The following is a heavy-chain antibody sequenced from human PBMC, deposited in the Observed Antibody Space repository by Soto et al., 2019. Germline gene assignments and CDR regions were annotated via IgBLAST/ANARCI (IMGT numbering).Heavy chain of an antibody. CDR1: RDTFSSYA. D-gene: IGHD3-3*01. Sequence: QVQLVQSGAEVKKPGSAMKVSCKSSRDTFSSYAISWVRQAPGQGLEWMGGIIPIFGTANYAQKFQGRVTITADESTSTAYMELSSLRYEDTAVYYCARTNGETSFGYWGQGTLVTVSS. J-gene: IGHJ4*02. CDR3: ARTNGETSFGY. CDR2: IIPIFGTA. V-gene: IGHV1-69*12.